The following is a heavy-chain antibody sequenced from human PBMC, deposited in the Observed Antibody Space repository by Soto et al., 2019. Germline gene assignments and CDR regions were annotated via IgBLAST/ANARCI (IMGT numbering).Heavy chain of an antibody. D-gene: IGHD6-19*01. V-gene: IGHV1-46*01. CDR3: ARGGIAVAGTYGDGGLY. CDR1: GYTFTSYY. J-gene: IGHJ4*02. Sequence: ASVKVSCKASGYTFTSYYMHWVRQAPGQGLEWMGIINPSGGSTSYAQKFQGRVTMTRDTSTSTVYMELSSLRSEDTAVYYCARGGIAVAGTYGDGGLYWGQGTLVTVPS. CDR2: INPSGGST.